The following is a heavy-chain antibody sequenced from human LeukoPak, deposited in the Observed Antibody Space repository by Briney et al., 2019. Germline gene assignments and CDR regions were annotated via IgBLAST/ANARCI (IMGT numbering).Heavy chain of an antibody. CDR1: GFTLSNYD. CDR2: TS. J-gene: IGHJ5*02. V-gene: IGHV3-69-1*01. D-gene: IGHD2-2*01. CDR3: ARADCSSSTCYLRRSWFDP. Sequence: PGGSLRLSCAASGFTLSNYDMNWVRQAPGKGLEWVSSTSTVRGRFTISRDDAKNSLYLEMNSLRAEDTAVYYCARADCSSSTCYLRRSWFDPWGQGTLVTVSS.